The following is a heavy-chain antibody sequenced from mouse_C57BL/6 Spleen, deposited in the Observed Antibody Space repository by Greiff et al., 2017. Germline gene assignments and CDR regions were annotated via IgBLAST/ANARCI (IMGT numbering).Heavy chain of an antibody. D-gene: IGHD4-1*01. J-gene: IGHJ2*01. Sequence: QVQLQQPGAELVMPGASVKLSCKASGYTFTSYWMHWVKQRPGQGLEWIGEIDPSDSYTNYNQKFKGKSTLTVDKSSSTAYMQLSSLTSEDSAVYYCARWLAGTDYWGQGTTLTVSS. CDR2: IDPSDSYT. CDR3: ARWLAGTDY. V-gene: IGHV1-69*01. CDR1: GYTFTSYW.